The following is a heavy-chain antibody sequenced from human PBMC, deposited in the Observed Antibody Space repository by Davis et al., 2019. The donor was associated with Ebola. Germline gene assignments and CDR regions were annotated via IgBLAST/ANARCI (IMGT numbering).Heavy chain of an antibody. Sequence: PGGSLRLSCAASGFTLMNHGVSWVRQAPGKGPEWVSHISTGGGPKYGDSVRGRFTISRDISNSTLYLQMNSLRVEDTAVYYCARGGFQCGGDCGHRFDPWGQGTPVTVSS. J-gene: IGHJ5*02. V-gene: IGHV3-23*01. CDR3: ARGGFQCGGDCGHRFDP. CDR1: GFTLMNHG. D-gene: IGHD2-21*02. CDR2: ISTGGGPK.